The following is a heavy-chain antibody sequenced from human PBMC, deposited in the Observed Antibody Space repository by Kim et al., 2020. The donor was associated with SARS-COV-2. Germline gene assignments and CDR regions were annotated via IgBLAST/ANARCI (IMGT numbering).Heavy chain of an antibody. Sequence: GGSLRLSCAASGFTFSNAWMSWVRQAPGKGLEWVGRIKSKTDGGTTDYAAPVKGRFTITRDDSKNTLYLQMNSLKTGDAAVYYCTTEARPLYGDYSYYFDYWGQGALVTVSA. CDR3: TTEARPLYGDYSYYFDY. V-gene: IGHV3-15*01. CDR2: IKSKTDGGTT. CDR1: GFTFSNAW. J-gene: IGHJ4*02. D-gene: IGHD4-17*01.